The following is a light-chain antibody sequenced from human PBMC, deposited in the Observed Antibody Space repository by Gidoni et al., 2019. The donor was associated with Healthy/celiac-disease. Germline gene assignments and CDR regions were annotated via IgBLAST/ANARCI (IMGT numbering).Light chain of an antibody. CDR3: QAWDSSTVV. CDR2: QDS. V-gene: IGLV3-1*01. J-gene: IGLJ2*01. Sequence: SYELTQPPSVSVSPGQTASITCSGDTLGDKYACWYQQKPGQSPVLVIYQDSKLPAGPPGRFSGSTSGNTATLTISGTQAMDEADYYCQAWDSSTVVFGGGTKLTVL. CDR1: TLGDKY.